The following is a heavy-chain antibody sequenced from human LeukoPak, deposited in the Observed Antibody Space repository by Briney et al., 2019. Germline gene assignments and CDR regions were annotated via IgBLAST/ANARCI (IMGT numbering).Heavy chain of an antibody. CDR3: ARDLRTTYDY. J-gene: IGHJ4*02. CDR2: IYTSGST. Sequence: SQTLSLTCTVSGGSISSGSYYWSWIRQPARKGLEWIGRIYTSGSTNYNPSLKSRVTISVDTSKNQFSLKLSSVTAADTAVYYCARDLRTTYDYWGQGTLVTVSS. CDR1: GGSISSGSYY. D-gene: IGHD4/OR15-4a*01. V-gene: IGHV4-61*02.